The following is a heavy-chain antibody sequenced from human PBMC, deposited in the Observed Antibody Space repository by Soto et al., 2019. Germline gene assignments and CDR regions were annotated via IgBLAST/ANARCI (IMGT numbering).Heavy chain of an antibody. CDR3: ARVRDWFDP. J-gene: IGHJ5*02. V-gene: IGHV4-34*01. CDR2: IDHSGYT. CDR1: VGSFSVYY. Sequence: TSETLSLTCAFYVGSFSVYYWNWIRQPPGKGLEWIGEIDHSGYTNYNPSLKSRVTISVDTSKNQFSLRLTSVTAADTAVYYCARVRDWFDPWGQGTMVTVSS.